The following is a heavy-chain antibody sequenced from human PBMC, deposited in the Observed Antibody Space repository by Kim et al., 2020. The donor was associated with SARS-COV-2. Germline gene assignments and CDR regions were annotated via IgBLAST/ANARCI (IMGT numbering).Heavy chain of an antibody. D-gene: IGHD2-8*01. CDR1: GFAFSVFD. CDR3: VGGGLYYFDY. J-gene: IGHJ4*02. V-gene: IGHV3-48*04. Sequence: GGSLRLSCVASGFAFSVFDMNWVRQTPGKGLEWISYISGGSGIISYADSVKGRFTISRDNTKNSLYLQMNSLTVEDAAVYFCVGGGLYYFDYWGQGTLVT. CDR2: ISGGSGII.